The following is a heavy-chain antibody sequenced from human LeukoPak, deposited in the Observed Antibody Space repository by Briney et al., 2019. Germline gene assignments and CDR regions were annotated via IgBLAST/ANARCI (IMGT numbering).Heavy chain of an antibody. V-gene: IGHV1-18*01. J-gene: IGHJ4*02. D-gene: IGHD6-13*01. CDR3: ARFSLSVSSSWRYYFDY. CDR1: GYTFTSYG. CDR2: ISAYNGNT. Sequence: GASVKVSCKASGYTFTSYGISWVRQAPGQGPEWMGWISAYNGNTNYAQKLQDRVTMTTDTSTSTAYMELRSLRSDDTAVYYCARFSLSVSSSWRYYFDYWGQGTLVTVSS.